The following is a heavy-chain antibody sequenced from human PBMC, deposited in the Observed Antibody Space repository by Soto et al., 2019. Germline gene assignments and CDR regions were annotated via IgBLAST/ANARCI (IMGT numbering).Heavy chain of an antibody. CDR3: ARPGAVAAYYFDY. J-gene: IGHJ4*02. D-gene: IGHD6-19*01. CDR1: GYTFTSYD. CDR2: MNPNSGNT. Sequence: QVQLVQSGAEVKKPGASVKVSCKASGYTFTSYDINWVRQATGQGLEWMGWMNPNSGNTGYAQKFQGRVXXTXNXXISTAYMELSSLRSEDTAVYYCARPGAVAAYYFDYWGQGTLVTVSS. V-gene: IGHV1-8*01.